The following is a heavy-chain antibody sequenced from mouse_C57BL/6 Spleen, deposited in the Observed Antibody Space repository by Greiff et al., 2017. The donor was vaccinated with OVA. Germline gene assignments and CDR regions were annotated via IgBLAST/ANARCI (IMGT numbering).Heavy chain of an antibody. CDR1: GYTFTSYW. V-gene: IGHV1-50*01. CDR2: IDPSDSYT. Sequence: VQLQQSGAELVKPGASVKLSCKASGYTFTSYWMQWVKQRPGQGLEWIGEIDPSDSYTNYNQKFKGKATLTVDTSSSTAYMQLSSLTSEDSAVYYCARRGDGNYDWFAYWGQGTLVTVSA. J-gene: IGHJ3*01. D-gene: IGHD2-1*01. CDR3: ARRGDGNYDWFAY.